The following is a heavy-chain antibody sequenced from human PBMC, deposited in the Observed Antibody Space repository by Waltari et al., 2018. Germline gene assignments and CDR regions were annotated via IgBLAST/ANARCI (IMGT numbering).Heavy chain of an antibody. CDR1: GGSISSGSYY. CDR3: AREKGFGEFPDY. V-gene: IGHV4-61*02. D-gene: IGHD3-10*01. J-gene: IGHJ4*02. CDR2: IYTSGST. Sequence: QVQLQESGPGLVKPSQTLSLTCTVSGGSISSGSYYWRWTRQPAGKGLEWIGRIYTSGSTNYNPSLKSRVTISVDTSKNQFSLKLSSVTAADTAVYYCAREKGFGEFPDYWGQGTLVTVSS.